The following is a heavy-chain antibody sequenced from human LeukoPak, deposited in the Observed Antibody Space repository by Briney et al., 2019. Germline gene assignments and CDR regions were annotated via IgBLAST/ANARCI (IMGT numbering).Heavy chain of an antibody. CDR1: GGSFSGNY. CDR3: SQFVTTSDYDSFDF. V-gene: IGHV4-34*01. CDR2: INHSGST. D-gene: IGHD5-12*01. J-gene: IGHJ4*02. Sequence: KPSETLSLTCAVYGGSFSGNYWSWIRQPPGKGLEWIGEINHSGSTNYNPSLKSRVTISVDTSKNQFSLKLSSVTAADTAVYYCSQFVTTSDYDSFDFWGQGTLVTVSS.